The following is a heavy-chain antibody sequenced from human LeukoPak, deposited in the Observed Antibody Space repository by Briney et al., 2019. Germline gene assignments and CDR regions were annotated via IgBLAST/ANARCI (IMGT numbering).Heavy chain of an antibody. V-gene: IGHV3-15*01. Sequence: GGSLRLSCAASGFTFVHAWMSWVRQAPGEGLEWVGRVKSKADGGTSDYAAPVKGKFTISRHDSETTLYLQMNSLDTEDTAVYYCAADVPDFNAYNIHYWREATLVTVSS. CDR1: GFTFVHAW. D-gene: IGHD5-24*01. J-gene: IGHJ4*02. CDR2: VKSKADGGTS. CDR3: AADVPDFNAYNIHY.